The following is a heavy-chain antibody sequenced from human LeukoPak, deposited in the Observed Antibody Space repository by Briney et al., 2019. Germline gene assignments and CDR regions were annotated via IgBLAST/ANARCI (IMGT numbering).Heavy chain of an antibody. CDR1: GYSFTDYY. CDR3: AKAGSSVTAVDY. Sequence: ASVKVSCKASGYSFTDYYMHWVRQAPGQGLEWMGRINPNNGGTDFAQKFQGRVTMTRDTSIRTAYVELSRLTSDDTAVYYCAKAGSSVTAVDYWGQGTLVTVSS. J-gene: IGHJ4*02. CDR2: INPNNGGT. V-gene: IGHV1-2*06. D-gene: IGHD2-21*02.